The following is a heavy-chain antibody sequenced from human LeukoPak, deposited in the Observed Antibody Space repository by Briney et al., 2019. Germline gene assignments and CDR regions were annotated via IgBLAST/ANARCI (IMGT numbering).Heavy chain of an antibody. D-gene: IGHD3-22*01. Sequence: GGSLRLSCAASGFTFSSYAMSWVRQAPGKGLEWVSAISGSGGSTYYADSVKGRFTISRDNSKNTLYLQMNSLRAEDTAVYYCAKLEQYYYDSSGYSNWGQGTLVTVSS. J-gene: IGHJ4*02. CDR2: ISGSGGST. CDR3: AKLEQYYYDSSGYSN. V-gene: IGHV3-23*01. CDR1: GFTFSSYA.